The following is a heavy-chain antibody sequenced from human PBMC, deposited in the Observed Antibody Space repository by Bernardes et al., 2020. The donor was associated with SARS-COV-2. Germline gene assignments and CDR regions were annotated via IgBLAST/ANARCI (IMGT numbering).Heavy chain of an antibody. CDR2: IKSDGSST. CDR3: ARVTYDSWSGTMGY. D-gene: IGHD3-3*01. J-gene: IGHJ4*02. V-gene: IGHV3-74*01. Sequence: GGSLRLSCAASGFTFSIYWRHWVRQAPGKGLVWVSRIKSDGSSTNYADSVKGRFTISRDNVKNTLYLKMNSLRGEDTAVYYCARVTYDSWSGTMGYWGQGTLVTVSS. CDR1: GFTFSIYW.